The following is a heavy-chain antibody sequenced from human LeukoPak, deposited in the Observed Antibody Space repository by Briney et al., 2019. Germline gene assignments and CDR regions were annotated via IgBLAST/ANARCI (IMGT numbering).Heavy chain of an antibody. CDR3: ARVVSGAYYFDY. CDR1: GGSISSYY. CDR2: IYYSGST. Sequence: SETLSLTCTVSGGSISSYYWSWIRQPPGKGLEWIGYIYYSGSTNYNPSLKSRVTISVDTSKNQFSLKLSSVTAADTAVYYCARVVSGAYYFDYWGQGTLVTVSS. D-gene: IGHD1-26*01. J-gene: IGHJ4*02. V-gene: IGHV4-59*08.